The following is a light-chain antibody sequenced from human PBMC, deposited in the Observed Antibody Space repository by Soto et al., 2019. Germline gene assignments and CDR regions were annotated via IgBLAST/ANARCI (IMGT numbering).Light chain of an antibody. CDR2: QAS. CDR1: PRITRQ. J-gene: IGKJ1*01. Sequence: IQMTQSPSTLSASIGDRVSITCRASPRITRQLDWYQQKPGKAPNLLIYQASNLETGIPSRFTGSGCGTEFTLTFSSLQTDDLGTYFCLQYQSYWTFGQGTKVEV. V-gene: IGKV1-5*03. CDR3: LQYQSYWT.